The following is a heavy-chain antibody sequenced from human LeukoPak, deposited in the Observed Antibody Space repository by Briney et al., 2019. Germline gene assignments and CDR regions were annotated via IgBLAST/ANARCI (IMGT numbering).Heavy chain of an antibody. CDR2: IYTSGST. V-gene: IGHV4-4*07. CDR3: ARAADCSSTSCPFDP. CDR1: GGSISSYY. D-gene: IGHD2-2*01. J-gene: IGHJ5*02. Sequence: PSETLSLTCTVSGGSISSYYWSWIRQPAGKGLEWIGRIYTSGSTNYNPSLKSRVTMSVDTSKNQFSLKLSSVTAADTAVYYCARAADCSSTSCPFDPWGQGTLVTVSS.